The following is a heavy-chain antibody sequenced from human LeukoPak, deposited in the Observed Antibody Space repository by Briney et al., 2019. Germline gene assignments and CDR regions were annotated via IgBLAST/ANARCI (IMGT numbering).Heavy chain of an antibody. CDR3: ARDSNTSSLGDP. CDR2: ISYDGSNK. Sequence: GGSLRLSCAASGFTFSSYGMHWVRQAPGKGLEWVAVISYDGSNKYYADSVKGRFTISRDNSKSTLDLQMNSLRAEDTAVYYCARDSNTSSLGDPWGQGTLVTVSS. V-gene: IGHV3-30*03. J-gene: IGHJ5*02. D-gene: IGHD2-2*01. CDR1: GFTFSSYG.